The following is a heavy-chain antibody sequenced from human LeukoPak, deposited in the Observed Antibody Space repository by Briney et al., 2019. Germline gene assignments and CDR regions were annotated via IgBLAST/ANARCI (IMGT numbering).Heavy chain of an antibody. D-gene: IGHD3-10*01. J-gene: IGHJ3*02. Sequence: GASVKVSCKASGYTFTSYGIXXXXXXPXQXXEWMXWISAYNGNTNXAQKLQGRVXXXTDTSTSTAYMELRSLRSDDTAVYYCARDEGVGAFDIWGQGTMVTVSS. V-gene: IGHV1-18*01. CDR3: ARDEGVGAFDI. CDR1: GYTFTSYG. CDR2: ISAYNGNT.